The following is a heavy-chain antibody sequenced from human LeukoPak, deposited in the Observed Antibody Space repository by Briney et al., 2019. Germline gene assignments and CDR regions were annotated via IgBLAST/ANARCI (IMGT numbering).Heavy chain of an antibody. J-gene: IGHJ4*02. CDR3: ATELRSGYFDY. CDR1: GYTLSELS. V-gene: IGHV1-24*01. D-gene: IGHD3-22*01. CDR2: FDPEDDER. Sequence: GASVKVSCKVSGYTLSELSMHWVRQAPGKGLEWMGGFDPEDDERVYAQKFRGRVTMTEDTSTDTAYMELSSLRSEDTAIYYCATELRSGYFDYWGQGTLVTVSS.